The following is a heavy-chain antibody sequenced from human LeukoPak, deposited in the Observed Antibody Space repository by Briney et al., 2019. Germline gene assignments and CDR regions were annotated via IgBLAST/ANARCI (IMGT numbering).Heavy chain of an antibody. CDR3: ARESSGWVDY. J-gene: IGHJ4*02. Sequence: GGSLRLSCAASGFTVSSNYMSWVRQAPGKGLEWVSVIYSGGSTYYADSVKSRFTISRDNSKNTLYLQMNSLRAEDTAVYYCARESSGWVDYWGQGTLVTVSS. CDR2: IYSGGST. CDR1: GFTVSSNY. D-gene: IGHD6-19*01. V-gene: IGHV3-66*01.